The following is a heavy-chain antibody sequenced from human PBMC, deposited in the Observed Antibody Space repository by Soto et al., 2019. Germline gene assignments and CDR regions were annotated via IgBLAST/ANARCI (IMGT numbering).Heavy chain of an antibody. V-gene: IGHV3-23*01. J-gene: IGHJ4*02. Sequence: EVQLLESGGGLVQPGGSLRLSCAASGFTFSSYAMSWVRQAPGKGLEWVSAISSSGGSTYYADSVKGRFTISRDNSKNTLYLQMNSLSAEDTAVYYCARDGDDFWSGYPVGFDYWGQGTLVTVSS. D-gene: IGHD3-3*01. CDR2: ISSSGGST. CDR3: ARDGDDFWSGYPVGFDY. CDR1: GFTFSSYA.